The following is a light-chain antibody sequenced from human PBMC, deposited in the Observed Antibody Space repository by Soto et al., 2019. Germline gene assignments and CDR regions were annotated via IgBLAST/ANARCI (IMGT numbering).Light chain of an antibody. Sequence: IVLTQSPGTLSLSPGEKATLSCRVSQSIATYSLAWYQQKPGQAPRLLIYGASTRATGIPARFSGSGSGTEFTLTISSLQSEDFAVYYCQQYNNWPPITFGPGTKVDIK. CDR3: QQYNNWPPIT. J-gene: IGKJ3*01. V-gene: IGKV3D-15*01. CDR2: GAS. CDR1: QSIATY.